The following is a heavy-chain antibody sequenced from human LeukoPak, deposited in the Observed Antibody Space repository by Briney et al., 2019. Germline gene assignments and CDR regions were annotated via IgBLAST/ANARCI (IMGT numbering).Heavy chain of an antibody. CDR1: EFTFSSFT. CDR2: ISSSSSYI. J-gene: IGHJ4*02. Sequence: GGSLRLSCAASEFTFSSFTMNWVRQAPGKGLEWVSSISSSSSYIYYADSVKGRFTISRGNGKNSLYLQMNSLRAEDTAVYYCARDHYYDSSGNYYGGYYFDYWGQGTLVTVSS. CDR3: ARDHYYDSSGNYYGGYYFDY. D-gene: IGHD3-22*01. V-gene: IGHV3-21*01.